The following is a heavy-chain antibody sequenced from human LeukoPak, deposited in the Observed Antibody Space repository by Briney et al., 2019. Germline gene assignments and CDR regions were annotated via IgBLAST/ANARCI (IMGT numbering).Heavy chain of an antibody. D-gene: IGHD5-18*01. Sequence: GGSLRLSCAASGFTFSGYAMSWVRQAPGKGLEWVSAISGSGGSTYYADSVKGRFTISRDNSKNTLYLQMNSLRAEDTAVYYCATPAPGYSYGYWDYYGMDVWGQGTTVTVSS. J-gene: IGHJ6*02. CDR1: GFTFSGYA. CDR2: ISGSGGST. V-gene: IGHV3-23*01. CDR3: ATPAPGYSYGYWDYYGMDV.